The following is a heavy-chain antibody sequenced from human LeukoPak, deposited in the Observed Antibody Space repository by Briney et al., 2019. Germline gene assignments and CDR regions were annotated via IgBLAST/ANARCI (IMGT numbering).Heavy chain of an antibody. V-gene: IGHV7-4-1*02. D-gene: IGHD5-18*01. J-gene: IGHJ5*02. CDR3: ARRGYSYGYYWFDP. CDR2: INTNTGNP. Sequence: ASVKVSCKASGYTFTSYAMNWVRQAPGQGLEWMGWINTNTGNPTHAQGFTGRFVFSVDTSVSTAYLKISSLKAEDTAVYYCARRGYSYGYYWFDPWGQGTLVTVSS. CDR1: GYTFTSYA.